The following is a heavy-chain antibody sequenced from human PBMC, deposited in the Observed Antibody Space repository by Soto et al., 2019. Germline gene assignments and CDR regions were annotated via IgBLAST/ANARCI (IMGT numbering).Heavy chain of an antibody. CDR2: IIPIFGTA. Sequence: QVQLVQSGAEVKKPGSSVKVSCKASGGTFSSYAISWVRQAPGQGLEWMGGIIPIFGTANYAQKFQGRVTITAEESTSTAYMELSSLRSEDTAVYYCARDALSTVTNYYYYYGMDVWGQGTTVTVSS. J-gene: IGHJ6*02. V-gene: IGHV1-69*01. CDR1: GGTFSSYA. D-gene: IGHD4-4*01. CDR3: ARDALSTVTNYYYYYGMDV.